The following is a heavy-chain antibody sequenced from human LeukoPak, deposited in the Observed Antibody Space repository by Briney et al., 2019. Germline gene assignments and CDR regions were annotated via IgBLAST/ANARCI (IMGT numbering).Heavy chain of an antibody. CDR1: GGSISSSS. CDR3: ASTAAGPD. J-gene: IGHJ4*02. Sequence: ETLSLTCTVSGGSISSSSYYWGWIRQPPGKGLEWVSSISSSSSYIYYADSVKGRFPISRDNAKNSLYLQMNSLRAEDTAVYYCASTAAGPDWGQGTLVTVSS. CDR2: ISSSSSYI. V-gene: IGHV3-21*01. D-gene: IGHD6-13*01.